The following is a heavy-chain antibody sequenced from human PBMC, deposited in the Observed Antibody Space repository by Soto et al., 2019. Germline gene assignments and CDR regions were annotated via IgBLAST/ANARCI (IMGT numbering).Heavy chain of an antibody. CDR3: ARGDRITMIVVVPEDAFDI. D-gene: IGHD3-22*01. Sequence: ASVKVSCKASGHTFTGYYMHWVRQAPGQGLEWMGWINPNSGGTNYAQKFQGWVTMTRDTSISTAYMELSRLRSDDTAVYYCARGDRITMIVVVPEDAFDIWGQGTMVTVSS. J-gene: IGHJ3*02. CDR1: GHTFTGYY. V-gene: IGHV1-2*04. CDR2: INPNSGGT.